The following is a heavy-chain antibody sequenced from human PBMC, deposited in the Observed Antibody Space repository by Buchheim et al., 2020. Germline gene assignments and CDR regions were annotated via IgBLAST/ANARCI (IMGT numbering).Heavy chain of an antibody. J-gene: IGHJ6*02. CDR1: GFTLSTYN. CDR2: ISSTFNSI. Sequence: EVQLVESGGGLVKPGGSLRLSCVGFGFTLSTYNMNWVRQAPGKGLEWVSSISSTFNSIYYADSVKGRFTISRDNAKNSLYLEMNSLRAVDTAVYYCARDYMISHHYYGMDVWGQGTT. V-gene: IGHV3-21*01. CDR3: ARDYMISHHYYGMDV. D-gene: IGHD3/OR15-3a*01.